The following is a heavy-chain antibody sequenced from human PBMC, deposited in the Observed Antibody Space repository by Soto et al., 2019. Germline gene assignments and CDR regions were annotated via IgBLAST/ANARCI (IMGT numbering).Heavy chain of an antibody. V-gene: IGHV3-74*01. CDR1: GSTFSSDW. J-gene: IGHJ6*02. Sequence: PVGSLRLSCAVSGSTFSSDWMHWVRQAPGKGLVWVSHINSDGSSTNYADFVKGRFTIARDNAKNTVYLQMNSLRAEDTAVYYCARDRSYSLDVWGQGTTVTVSS. CDR3: ARDRSYSLDV. CDR2: INSDGSST.